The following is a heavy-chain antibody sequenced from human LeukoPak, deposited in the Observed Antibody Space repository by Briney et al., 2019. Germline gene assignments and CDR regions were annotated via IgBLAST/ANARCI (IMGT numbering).Heavy chain of an antibody. CDR2: FYTSGST. J-gene: IGHJ4*02. V-gene: IGHV4-4*07. Sequence: SETLSLTCTVSGGSITSYYWSWIRQPAGKGLEWTGHFYTSGSTNYNPSLKSRVTMSLDTSRNQFSLKLTSVTAADTAVYYCARGRGALDWGQGTLVTVSS. CDR1: GGSITSYY. D-gene: IGHD1-26*01. CDR3: ARGRGALD.